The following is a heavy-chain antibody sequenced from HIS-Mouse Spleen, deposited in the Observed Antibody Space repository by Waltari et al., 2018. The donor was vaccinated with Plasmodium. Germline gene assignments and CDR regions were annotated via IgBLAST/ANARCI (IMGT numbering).Heavy chain of an antibody. J-gene: IGHJ2*01. V-gene: IGHV4-34*01. CDR1: GGSFSGYY. CDR3: ARVTSSGVYWYFDL. CDR2: INHSGST. D-gene: IGHD3-3*01. Sequence: QVQLQQWGAGLLKPSETLSLTCAVYGGSFSGYYWSWIRQPPGKGLEWIGEINHSGSTHYNPSLKSRVTISVDTSKNQFSLKLSSVTAAYTAVYYCARVTSSGVYWYFDLWGRGTLVTVSS.